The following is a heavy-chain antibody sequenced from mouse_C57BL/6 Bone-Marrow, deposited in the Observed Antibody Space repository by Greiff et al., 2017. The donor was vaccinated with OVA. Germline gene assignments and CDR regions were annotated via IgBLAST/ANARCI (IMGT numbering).Heavy chain of an antibody. J-gene: IGHJ1*03. CDR2: IDPSDSYT. Sequence: QVQLQQPGAELVKPGASVKLSCKASGYTFTSYWMQWVKQRPGQGLEWIGEIDPSDSYTNYNQQFKGKATLTVDTSSSTAYMQLSSLTSEDSAVYYCAREDDYGSSYWYFDVWGTGTTVTVSS. V-gene: IGHV1-50*01. CDR1: GYTFTSYW. D-gene: IGHD1-1*01. CDR3: AREDDYGSSYWYFDV.